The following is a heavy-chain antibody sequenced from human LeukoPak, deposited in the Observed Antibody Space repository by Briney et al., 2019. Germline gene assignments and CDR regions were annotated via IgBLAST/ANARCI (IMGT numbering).Heavy chain of an antibody. CDR1: GFTFDDYA. CDR2: ISWNGFST. V-gene: IGHV3-43D*04. J-gene: IGHJ4*02. CDR3: AKGTSSWHEFDY. D-gene: IGHD6-13*01. Sequence: GGSLRLSCAASGFTFDDYAMHWIRQAPGKGLQWVSLISWNGFSTYYADSVKGRFTISRDNSKNSLYLQMNSLRAEDTALYYCAKGTSSWHEFDYWGQGTLVTVSS.